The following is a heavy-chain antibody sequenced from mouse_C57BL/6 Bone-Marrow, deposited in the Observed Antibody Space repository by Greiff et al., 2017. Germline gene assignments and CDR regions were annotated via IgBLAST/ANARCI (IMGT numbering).Heavy chain of an antibody. J-gene: IGHJ2*01. Sequence: QVQLKQPGAELVKPGASVKLSCKASGYTFTSYWMQWVKQRPGQGLEWIGEIDPSDSYTNYNQKFKGKATLTVDTSSSTAYMQLSSLTSEDSAVYYCARGDYYYGSSYFDYWGQGTTLTVSS. CDR1: GYTFTSYW. V-gene: IGHV1-50*01. CDR2: IDPSDSYT. D-gene: IGHD1-1*01. CDR3: ARGDYYYGSSYFDY.